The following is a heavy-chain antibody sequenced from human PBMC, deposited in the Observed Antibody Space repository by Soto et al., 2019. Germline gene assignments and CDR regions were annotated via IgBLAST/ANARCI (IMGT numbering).Heavy chain of an antibody. J-gene: IGHJ4*02. CDR2: ISGGGDTT. CDR3: AKHGPQYSSSLTHY. Sequence: EVQLLESGGGLVQPGESLRLSCAGSGFTFNNYAMTWVRQAPGKGPEWVSAISGGGDTTYYADSVKGRFTISRDNSKNTLYLQMNSLRAEETAVYYCAKHGPQYSSSLTHYWGQGTLVTVSS. V-gene: IGHV3-23*01. D-gene: IGHD6-13*01. CDR1: GFTFNNYA.